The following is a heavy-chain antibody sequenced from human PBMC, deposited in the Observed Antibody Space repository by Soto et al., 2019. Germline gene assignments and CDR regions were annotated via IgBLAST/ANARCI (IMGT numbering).Heavy chain of an antibody. Sequence: SETLSLTCTVSGGSISGSSYYWGWIRQLPGKGLEWIGTIYYSGSTYYNPSLKSRVTISVDTSKNQFSLKLSSVTATDTAVYYCATEYPGVDYWGQGTLVTVSS. CDR3: ATEYPGVDY. CDR1: GGSISGSSYY. CDR2: IYYSGST. V-gene: IGHV4-39*02. D-gene: IGHD3-10*01. J-gene: IGHJ4*02.